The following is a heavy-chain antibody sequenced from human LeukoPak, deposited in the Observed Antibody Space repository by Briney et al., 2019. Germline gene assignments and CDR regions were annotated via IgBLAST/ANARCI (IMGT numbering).Heavy chain of an antibody. J-gene: IGHJ4*02. CDR1: GYTFTDYY. CDR3: ARCNTSGYYPPTLRY. V-gene: IGHV1-2*02. D-gene: IGHD3-22*01. CDR2: INPNSGDT. Sequence: ASVKVSCKASGYTFTDYYIHWVRQAPGQGLEWMGWINPNSGDTDFAQKFQGMVAMTRDTSISTAYMELSRLRSDDTAVFYCARCNTSGYYPPTLRYWGQGTLVAVSS.